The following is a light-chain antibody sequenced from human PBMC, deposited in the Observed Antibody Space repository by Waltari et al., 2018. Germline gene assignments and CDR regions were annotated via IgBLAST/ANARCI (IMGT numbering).Light chain of an antibody. J-gene: IGKJ3*01. V-gene: IGKV1-33*01. CDR2: DSS. CDR1: HDIINY. Sequence: DIQMTQSPSSLSASVGDRVTITCQASHDIINYLNWYQQKPGKAPKLLIYDSSNLETGVPSRFSGSGSGTDFTFTISSLQPEDIATYYCQQNNNIPQTFGPGTRVEIK. CDR3: QQNNNIPQT.